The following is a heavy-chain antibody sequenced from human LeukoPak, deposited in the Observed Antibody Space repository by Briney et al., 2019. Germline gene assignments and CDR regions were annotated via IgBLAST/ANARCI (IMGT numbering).Heavy chain of an antibody. D-gene: IGHD3-22*01. CDR2: INPSGGRT. V-gene: IGHV1-46*01. J-gene: IGHJ4*02. CDR1: GYTFTSYY. Sequence: GASVKVSCKASGYTFTSYYMHWVRQAPGQGLEWMGIINPSGGRTTYAQKFQGRVTMTRDTSTSTVYIELSSLRSEDTAVYYCARGDYYDNSDFYYQVVYDSWGQGTLVTVSS. CDR3: ARGDYYDNSDFYYQVVYDS.